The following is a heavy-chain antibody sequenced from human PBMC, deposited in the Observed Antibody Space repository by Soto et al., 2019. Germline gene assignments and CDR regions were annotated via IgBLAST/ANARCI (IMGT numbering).Heavy chain of an antibody. V-gene: IGHV4-4*02. CDR1: GGSISSSNW. CDR2: IYHSGST. J-gene: IGHJ5*02. Sequence: PSETLCLTCAVSGGSISSSNWWSWVRQPPGKGLEWIGEIYHSGSTNYNPSLKSRVTISVDKSKNQFSLKLSSVTAADTAVYYCAREAQPSFLSGTDVGYNWFDPWGQGTLVTVSS. CDR3: AREAQPSFLSGTDVGYNWFDP. D-gene: IGHD1-1*01.